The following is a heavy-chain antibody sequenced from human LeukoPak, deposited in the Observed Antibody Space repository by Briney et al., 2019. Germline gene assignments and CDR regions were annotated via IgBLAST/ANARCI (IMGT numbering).Heavy chain of an antibody. CDR3: ARDWNRYAY. J-gene: IGHJ4*02. Sequence: SETLSLTCTVSGYSISNGYYWGWIRQPPGKGLEWIGSIYHSGSTYYNPSLKSRVTISVDTSKSQFSLYMDSVTAADTAVYYCARDWNRYAYWGQGTLVTVSS. CDR2: IYHSGST. CDR1: GYSISNGYY. V-gene: IGHV4-38-2*02. D-gene: IGHD1-1*01.